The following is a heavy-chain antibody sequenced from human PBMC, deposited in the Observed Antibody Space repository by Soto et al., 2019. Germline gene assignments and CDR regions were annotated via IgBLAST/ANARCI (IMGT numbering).Heavy chain of an antibody. V-gene: IGHV1-69*13. D-gene: IGHD5-18*01. CDR2: IIPIFGTA. J-gene: IGHJ4*02. Sequence: SVKVSCKASGGTFSSYAISWVRQAPGQGLEWMGGIIPIFGTANYAQKFQGRVTTTADESTSTAYMELSSLRSEDTAVYYCAKTEDTAMVADFDYWGQGTLVTVSS. CDR1: GGTFSSYA. CDR3: AKTEDTAMVADFDY.